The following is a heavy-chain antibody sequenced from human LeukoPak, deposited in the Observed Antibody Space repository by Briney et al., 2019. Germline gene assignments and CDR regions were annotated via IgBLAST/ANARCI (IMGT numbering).Heavy chain of an antibody. J-gene: IGHJ4*02. Sequence: SETLSLTCTVSGGSISSGGYYWSWLRQPPGKGLEWIGYIYHSGTTYYNPSLKSRVTISLDRSKNQFSLKLTSVTAADTAVYYCARSPSDGSGYYLDYWGQGTLVTVSS. V-gene: IGHV4-30-2*01. CDR1: GGSISSGGYY. D-gene: IGHD3-22*01. CDR2: IYHSGTT. CDR3: ARSPSDGSGYYLDY.